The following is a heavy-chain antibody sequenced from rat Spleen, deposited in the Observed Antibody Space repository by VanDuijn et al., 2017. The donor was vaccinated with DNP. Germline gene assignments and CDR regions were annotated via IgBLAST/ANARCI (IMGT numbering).Heavy chain of an antibody. CDR1: GFTFSDYY. CDR3: TTHRTWYFDF. CDR2: ISTGGDDT. Sequence: EVQLVESGGGLVQPGRSLKLSCAASGFTFSDYYMAWVRRAPTKGLEWVAYISTGGDDTYYRDSVKGRFTISRDNAKNTQYLQMDSLRSEDTATYYCTTHRTWYFDFWGPGTMVTVSS. J-gene: IGHJ1*01. V-gene: IGHV5S13*01.